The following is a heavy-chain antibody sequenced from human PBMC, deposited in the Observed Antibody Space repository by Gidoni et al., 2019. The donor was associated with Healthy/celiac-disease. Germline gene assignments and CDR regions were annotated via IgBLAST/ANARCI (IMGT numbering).Heavy chain of an antibody. J-gene: IGHJ6*02. CDR2: IAYDGSNK. V-gene: IGHV3-30*18. D-gene: IGHD3-3*01. CDR3: AKDIIAGAIFGLGSYYGMDV. CDR1: GVTSSSYG. Sequence: QVQLVESGGGVVQPGRSLRLSCAASGVTSSSYGLRWVRPAPGKGLEWVAVIAYDGSNKYYADSVKGRFTISRDNSKNTLYLQMNSLRAEDTAVYYCAKDIIAGAIFGLGSYYGMDVWGQGTTVTVSS.